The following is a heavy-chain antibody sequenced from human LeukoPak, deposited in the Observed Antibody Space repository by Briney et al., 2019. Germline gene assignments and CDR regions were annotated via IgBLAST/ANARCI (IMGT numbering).Heavy chain of an antibody. D-gene: IGHD6-13*01. J-gene: IGHJ4*02. Sequence: GGSLRLSCAASGFTFSSYAMSWVRQAPGKGLEWVSAISGSGGSTYYADSVKGRFTISRDNSKNTLYLQMNSLRAEDTAVYYCAEDRVVRQQLVPVDYWGQGTLVTVSS. CDR1: GFTFSSYA. CDR3: AEDRVVRQQLVPVDY. CDR2: ISGSGGST. V-gene: IGHV3-23*01.